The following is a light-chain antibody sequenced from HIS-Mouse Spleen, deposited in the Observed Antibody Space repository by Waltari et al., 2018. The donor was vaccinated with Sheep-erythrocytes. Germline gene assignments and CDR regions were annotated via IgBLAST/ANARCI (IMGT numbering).Light chain of an antibody. CDR2: EVS. V-gene: IGLV2-8*01. CDR1: SSHVGGYNY. Sequence: QSALTQPPSASGSPGQSVTIPCTGTSSHVGGYNYVSWYQQHPGQAPKLMIYEVSKRPSGVPDRFSGSKSGNTASLTVSGLQAEDEADYYCSSYAGSNNWVFGGGTKLTVL. CDR3: SSYAGSNNWV. J-gene: IGLJ3*02.